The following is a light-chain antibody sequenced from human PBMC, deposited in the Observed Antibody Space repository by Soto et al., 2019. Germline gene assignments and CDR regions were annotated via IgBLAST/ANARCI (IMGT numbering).Light chain of an antibody. CDR3: LQASTFPRT. CDR1: QSIKNY. Sequence: DIQMTQSPSSLSAAIGDRVTITCRASQSIKNYLNWYQHKPGAAPKLLIFGASNLESGVPSRFSGSGSGTEFLLTINNLQPEDFATYYCLQASTFPRTFGQGTKVDIK. CDR2: GAS. V-gene: IGKV1-39*01. J-gene: IGKJ1*01.